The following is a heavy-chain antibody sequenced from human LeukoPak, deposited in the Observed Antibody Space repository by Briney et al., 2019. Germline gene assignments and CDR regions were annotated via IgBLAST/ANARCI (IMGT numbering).Heavy chain of an antibody. Sequence: GGSLRLSCAASGFTFSSYSMNWVRQAPGKGLEWVSYISSSSSTIYYADSVKGRFTISRDNAKNSLYLQMNSLRAEDTAVYYCARDAGTIVVVTPNDYWGQGTLVSVSS. CDR2: ISSSSSTI. J-gene: IGHJ4*02. CDR1: GFTFSSYS. V-gene: IGHV3-48*04. D-gene: IGHD3-22*01. CDR3: ARDAGTIVVVTPNDY.